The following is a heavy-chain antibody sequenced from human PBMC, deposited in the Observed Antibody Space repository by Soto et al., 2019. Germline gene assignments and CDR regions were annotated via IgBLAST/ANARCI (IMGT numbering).Heavy chain of an antibody. CDR3: TTGLQGS. Sequence: PGGSLRLSCEGSGFTFSNAWMSWVRQAPGKGLECIGRIKSKSDGGTTDYTAPVKGRFAISRDDSKNTLYLQMTSLETEDTAVYYCTTGLQGSWGQGALVTVSS. CDR2: IKSKSDGGTT. J-gene: IGHJ5*02. V-gene: IGHV3-15*01. CDR1: GFTFSNAW.